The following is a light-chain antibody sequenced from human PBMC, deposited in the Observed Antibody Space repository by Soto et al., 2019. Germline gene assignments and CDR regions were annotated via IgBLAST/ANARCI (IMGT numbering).Light chain of an antibody. CDR1: SSNIGRNY. CDR3: ATWDDDVSGVV. Sequence: QSALPQTPSVSGTPGQTVTISCSGSSSNIGRNYVYWYQQLPGAAPKLLMYSHNIRPSGVPDRFSASTSGTSASLAISGLRSEDEADYHCATWDDDVSGVVFGGGTKVTVL. V-gene: IGLV1-47*02. J-gene: IGLJ2*01. CDR2: SHN.